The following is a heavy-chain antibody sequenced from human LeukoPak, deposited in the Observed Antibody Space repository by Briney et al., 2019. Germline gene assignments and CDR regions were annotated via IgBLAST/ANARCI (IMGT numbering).Heavy chain of an antibody. Sequence: SETLSLTCTVSGGSISSYYWSWIRQPPGKRLEWIGYIYYSGSTNYNPSLKSRVTISVDTSKNQFSLKLSSVTAADTAVYYCARDRIGPTNYYFDYWGQGTLVTVSS. D-gene: IGHD2-8*01. V-gene: IGHV4-59*01. J-gene: IGHJ4*02. CDR2: IYYSGST. CDR1: GGSISSYY. CDR3: ARDRIGPTNYYFDY.